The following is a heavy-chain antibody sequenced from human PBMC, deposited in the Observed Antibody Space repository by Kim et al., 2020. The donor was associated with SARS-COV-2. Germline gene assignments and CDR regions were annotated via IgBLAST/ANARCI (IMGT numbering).Heavy chain of an antibody. CDR2: IYYSGST. CDR1: GGSISSGGYY. V-gene: IGHV4-31*03. CDR3: ARVPPRYPYYYYGMDV. Sequence: SETLSLTCTVSGGSISSGGYYWSWIRQHPGKGLEWIGYIYYSGSTYYNPSLKSRVTISVDTSKNQFSLKLSSVTAADTAVYYCARVPPRYPYYYYGMDVWGQGTTVTVSS. D-gene: IGHD2-2*02. J-gene: IGHJ6*02.